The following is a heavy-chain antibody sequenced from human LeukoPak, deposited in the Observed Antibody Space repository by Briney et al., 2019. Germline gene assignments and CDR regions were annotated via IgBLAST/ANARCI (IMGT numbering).Heavy chain of an antibody. D-gene: IGHD6-19*01. CDR2: IYRNSGGT. Sequence: ASVKVSCKASGYTFTGYYMHWVRQAPGQGLEWMGWIYRNSGGTNYAQKFQGRVTMTRDTSISTAYVELSRLRSDDTAVYYCARSEQFPYYMDVWGKGTTVTVSS. CDR1: GYTFTGYY. V-gene: IGHV1-2*02. J-gene: IGHJ6*03. CDR3: ARSEQFPYYMDV.